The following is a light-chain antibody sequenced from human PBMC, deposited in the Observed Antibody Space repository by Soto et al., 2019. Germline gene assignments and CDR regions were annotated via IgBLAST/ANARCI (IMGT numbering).Light chain of an antibody. J-gene: IGKJ1*01. V-gene: IGKV3-20*01. CDR3: QQYGSSPWT. Sequence: DIVLTQSPGTLSLSPGEGATLSCRASQDVSSSYLAWYQQKPGQAPRLLIYGASSRATGIPDRFSGSGSGTDFTLTISRLEPEDFAVYYCQQYGSSPWTFGQGTKVDIK. CDR2: GAS. CDR1: QDVSSSY.